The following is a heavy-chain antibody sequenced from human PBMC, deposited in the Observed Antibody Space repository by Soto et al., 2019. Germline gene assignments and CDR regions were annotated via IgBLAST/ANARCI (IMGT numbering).Heavy chain of an antibody. CDR2: ISSSSSYI. D-gene: IGHD2-2*01. Sequence: GFTFRIYSMNWVRQAPGKGLEWVSYISSSSSYIYYADSVKGRFTISRDNAKNSLYLQMNSLRAEDTAVYYCARESCSSTSCLNPWGQGTLVTVSS. CDR3: ARESCSSTSCLNP. J-gene: IGHJ5*02. CDR1: GFTFRIYS. V-gene: IGHV3-21*01.